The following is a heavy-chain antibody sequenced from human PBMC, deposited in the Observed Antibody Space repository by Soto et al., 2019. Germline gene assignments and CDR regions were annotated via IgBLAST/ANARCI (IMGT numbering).Heavy chain of an antibody. CDR2: IKQDGSEK. D-gene: IGHD6-6*01. J-gene: IGHJ6*03. Sequence: PGGSLRLSCAASGFTFSSYWMSWVRQAPGKGLEWVANIKQDGSEKYYVDSVKGRFTISRDNAKNSLYLQMNSLRAEDTAVYYCARDSGEQLVRRGFYYYYMDVWGKGTTVTVS. V-gene: IGHV3-7*01. CDR1: GFTFSSYW. CDR3: ARDSGEQLVRRGFYYYYMDV.